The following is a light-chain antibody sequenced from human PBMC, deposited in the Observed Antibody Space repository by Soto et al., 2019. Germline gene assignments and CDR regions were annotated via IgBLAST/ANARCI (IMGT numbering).Light chain of an antibody. J-gene: IGKJ2*01. V-gene: IGKV3-15*01. CDR1: QSVSSN. CDR3: QQYNNWPYT. Sequence: EIVMTQSPATLSVSPGERATLSCRASQSVSSNLAWYQQKPGQAPRLLIYGASTRATCIPARFSGSRSGTEFTLTISSLQSEDFAVYSCQQYNNWPYTFGQGTKLEIK. CDR2: GAS.